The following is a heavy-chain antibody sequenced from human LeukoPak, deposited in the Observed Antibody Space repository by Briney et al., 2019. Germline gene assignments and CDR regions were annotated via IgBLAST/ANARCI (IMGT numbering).Heavy chain of an antibody. CDR2: IYYSGST. CDR1: GGSISSYY. V-gene: IGHV4-59*12. CDR3: ARETAELGRSFDY. D-gene: IGHD6-6*01. J-gene: IGHJ4*02. Sequence: KPSETLSLTCTVSGGSISSYYWRWIRQPPGKGLEWIGYIYYSGSTNYNPSLKSRVTISVDTSKNQFSLKLSSVTAADTAVYYCARETAELGRSFDYWGQGAQVTVSS.